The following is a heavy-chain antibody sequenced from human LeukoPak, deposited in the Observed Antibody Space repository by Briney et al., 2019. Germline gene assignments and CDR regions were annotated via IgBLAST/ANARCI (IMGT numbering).Heavy chain of an antibody. D-gene: IGHD1-26*01. Sequence: GGSLRLSCATSGFTFSASAIHWVRQVSRRGLEWVGRIRTKPNNYATTYAASMRGRFTISRDDSNNTAYLEMNGLRVDDTAIYYCTRHVVGTAETSDYWGQGTLVTVSS. CDR3: TRHVVGTAETSDY. V-gene: IGHV3-73*01. CDR2: IRTKPNNYAT. J-gene: IGHJ4*02. CDR1: GFTFSASA.